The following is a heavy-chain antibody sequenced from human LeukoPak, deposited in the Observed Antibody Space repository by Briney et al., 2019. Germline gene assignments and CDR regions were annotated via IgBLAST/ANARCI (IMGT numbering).Heavy chain of an antibody. Sequence: SETLSLTCNVSGGSISTYYWSWIRQPPGKGLEWIGYISDGGVTSYNPSLKGRVTISVDSPKNRFSLRLTSLTAVDTALYYCARHGGTLDYFDYWGQGSLVTVSS. CDR1: GGSISTYY. CDR2: ISDGGVT. D-gene: IGHD1-26*01. V-gene: IGHV4-59*08. CDR3: ARHGGTLDYFDY. J-gene: IGHJ4*02.